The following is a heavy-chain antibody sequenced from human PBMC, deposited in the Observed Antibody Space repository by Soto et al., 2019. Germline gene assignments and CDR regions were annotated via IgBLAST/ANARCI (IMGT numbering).Heavy chain of an antibody. D-gene: IGHD6-19*01. CDR2: IWYDGSNK. Sequence: GGSLRLSCAASGFTFSSYGMHWVRQAPGKGLEWVAVIWYDGSNKYYADSVKGRFTISRDNSKNTLYLQMNSLRAEDTAVYYCARDERWLVRFLFDYWGQGTLVTVSS. J-gene: IGHJ4*02. CDR1: GFTFSSYG. CDR3: ARDERWLVRFLFDY. V-gene: IGHV3-33*01.